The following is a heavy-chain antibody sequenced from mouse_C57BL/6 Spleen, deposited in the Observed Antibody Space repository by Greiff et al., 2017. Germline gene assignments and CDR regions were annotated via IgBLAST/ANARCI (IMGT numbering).Heavy chain of an antibody. V-gene: IGHV7-3*01. Sequence: EVKLVESGGGLVQPGGSLSLSCAASGFTFTDYYMSWVRQPPGKALEWLGFIRNKANGYTAEYSVSVKGRFTISRDNSQSILNLIMIAQSAEDSTTYCCARYYDYDAFDYWGQGTTLTVSS. CDR2: IRNKANGYTA. CDR1: GFTFTDYY. J-gene: IGHJ2*01. CDR3: ARYYDYDAFDY. D-gene: IGHD2-4*01.